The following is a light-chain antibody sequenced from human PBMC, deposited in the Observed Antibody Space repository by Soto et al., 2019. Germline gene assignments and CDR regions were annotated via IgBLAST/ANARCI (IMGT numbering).Light chain of an antibody. Sequence: EIVLTQSPGTLSLSPGERATLSCRGSQSLSSRNLAWYQQKPGQAPRLLIYDASSRATGIPDRFSGSGSGTDFTLTISRLEPEDFAVYYCQQYASSPRTFGQGTRLEIK. CDR3: QQYASSPRT. CDR2: DAS. V-gene: IGKV3-20*01. J-gene: IGKJ5*01. CDR1: QSLSSRN.